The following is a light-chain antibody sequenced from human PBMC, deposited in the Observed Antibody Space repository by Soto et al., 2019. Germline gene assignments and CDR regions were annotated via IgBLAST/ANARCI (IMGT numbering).Light chain of an antibody. CDR2: DVS. Sequence: QSALTQPASVSGSPGQSITISCTGTSSDIGRYNYVSWYQQHPGKAPKLMIYDVSIRPSGVSNRFSGSKSGSTASLTISGLQAEDEADYYCSSYTSSITYVFGAGTKLTVL. V-gene: IGLV2-14*03. CDR1: SSDIGRYNY. J-gene: IGLJ1*01. CDR3: SSYTSSITYV.